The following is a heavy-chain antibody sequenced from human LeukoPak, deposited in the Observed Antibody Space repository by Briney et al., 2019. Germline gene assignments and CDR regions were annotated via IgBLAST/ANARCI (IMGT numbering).Heavy chain of an antibody. CDR1: GYTFASYG. V-gene: IGHV1-18*04. CDR3: ARYGYCSSTSCHYYYYGMDV. D-gene: IGHD2-2*01. J-gene: IGHJ6*04. CDR2: IRAFIGNT. Sequence: ASVKVSCKASGYTFASYGISWVRQAPGRGIEWMGWIRAFIGNTNYTQMLQGRVTMTTDTSTSTAYMELRSLRSDDTAVYYCARYGYCSSTSCHYYYYGMDVWSKGTTVTVSS.